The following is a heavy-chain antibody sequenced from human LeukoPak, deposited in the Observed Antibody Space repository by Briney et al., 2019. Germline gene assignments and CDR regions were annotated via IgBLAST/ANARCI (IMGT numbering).Heavy chain of an antibody. CDR3: ARDLLYCSSSSCYARNFDY. J-gene: IGHJ4*02. D-gene: IGHD2-2*01. CDR2: INPSGGRT. CDR1: GYTFTSYY. Sequence: ASVKVSCKASGYTFTSYYMHWVRQAPAPGLEWMGIINPSGGRTSYAQKFQGRVTMTRDTSTSTVYMELSSLRSEDTAVYYCARDLLYCSSSSCYARNFDYWGQGTLVTVSS. V-gene: IGHV1-46*01.